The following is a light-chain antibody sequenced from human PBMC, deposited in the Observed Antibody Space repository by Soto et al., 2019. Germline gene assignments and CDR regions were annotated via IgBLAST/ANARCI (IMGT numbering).Light chain of an antibody. V-gene: IGKV1-33*01. CDR1: QDISNY. CDR2: DAS. CDR3: QQYNSYSWT. Sequence: DIQMTQSPSSLSASVGDRVTITCQASQDISNYLNWYQQKPGKAPKLLIYDASNLETGVPSRFSGSGSGTDFTLTISSLQPDDFATYHCQQYNSYSWTFGQGTKVDIK. J-gene: IGKJ1*01.